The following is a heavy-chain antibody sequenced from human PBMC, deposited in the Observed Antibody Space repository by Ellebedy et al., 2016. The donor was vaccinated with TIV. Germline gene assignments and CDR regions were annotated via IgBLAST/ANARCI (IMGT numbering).Heavy chain of an antibody. CDR3: AKQQLVPYYFDY. V-gene: IGHV2-5*02. Sequence: SGPTLVXPTQTLTLTCTFSGFSLSTSGVGVGWIRQPPGKALEWLALIYWDDDKRYSPSLKSRLTITKDTSKNQVVLTMTNMDPVDTATYYCAKQQLVPYYFDYWGQGTLVTVSS. D-gene: IGHD6-13*01. CDR2: IYWDDDK. J-gene: IGHJ4*02. CDR1: GFSLSTSGVG.